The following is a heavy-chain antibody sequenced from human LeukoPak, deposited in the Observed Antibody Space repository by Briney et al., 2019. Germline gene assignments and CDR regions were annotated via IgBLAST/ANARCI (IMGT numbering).Heavy chain of an antibody. J-gene: IGHJ4*02. D-gene: IGHD6-13*01. CDR3: AREYSAFDY. V-gene: IGHV4-61*01. Sequence: SETLTLTCTVSGDPFSSYSNYGWSWTRQPPGKGLECIGYIYYHGSTTYNASLQSRVTLLVDTSKKQFSLQLSCVTAADTAVYYCAREYSAFDYWGQGTLVTVSS. CDR1: GDPFSSYSNY. CDR2: IYYHGST.